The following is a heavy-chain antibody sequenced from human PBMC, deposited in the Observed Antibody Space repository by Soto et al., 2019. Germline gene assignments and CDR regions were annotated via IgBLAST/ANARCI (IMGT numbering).Heavy chain of an antibody. Sequence: ASVKVSCKASGYDFTAYDINWVRQASGQGLEWMGWMNPINGATGTALRFQGRVSLSRNTATGTAYLELTSLGSYDTAVYYCGRGPSPRAPAGGTPYYYAMDVWGQGTTVTV. CDR3: GRGPSPRAPAGGTPYYYAMDV. CDR2: MNPINGAT. V-gene: IGHV1-8*02. CDR1: GYDFTAYD. J-gene: IGHJ6*02. D-gene: IGHD6-13*01.